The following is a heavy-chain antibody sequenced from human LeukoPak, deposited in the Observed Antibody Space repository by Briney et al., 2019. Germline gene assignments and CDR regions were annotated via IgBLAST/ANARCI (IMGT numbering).Heavy chain of an antibody. CDR3: ARGRETFYDFWSGYYLPSGWFDP. D-gene: IGHD3-3*01. CDR2: INPNSGGT. V-gene: IGHV1-2*02. CDR1: GYTFTGYY. Sequence: GASVKVSCKASGYTFTGYYMHWVRQAPGQGLEWMGWINPNSGGTNYAQKFQGRVTMTRDTSISTAYMELSRLRSDDTAVYYCARGRETFYDFWSGYYLPSGWFDPWGQGTLVTVSS. J-gene: IGHJ5*02.